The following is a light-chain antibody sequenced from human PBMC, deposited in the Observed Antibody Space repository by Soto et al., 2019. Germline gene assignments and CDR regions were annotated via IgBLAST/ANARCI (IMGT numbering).Light chain of an antibody. CDR3: SSYTSSSTYV. CDR1: SSDVGGYNY. Sequence: QSALTQPASVSGSPVQSITISCTGTSSDVGGYNYVSWYQQHPGKAPKLMIYDVSNRPSGVSNRFSGSKSGNTASLNISGLQAEDEADYYCSSYTSSSTYVFGTGTKLNVL. V-gene: IGLV2-14*01. J-gene: IGLJ1*01. CDR2: DVS.